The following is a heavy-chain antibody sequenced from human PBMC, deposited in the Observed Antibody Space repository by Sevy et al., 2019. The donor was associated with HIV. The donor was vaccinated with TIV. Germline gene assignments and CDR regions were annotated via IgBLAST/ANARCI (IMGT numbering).Heavy chain of an antibody. CDR2: INHSGST. Sequence: SETLSLTCAVYGGSFSGYYWSWMRQPPGKGLEWIGEINHSGSTNYNPSLKSRVTISVDTSKNQFSLKLSSVTAADTAVYYCARRVVDTAMVEPTFDYWGQGTLVTVSS. CDR3: ARRVVDTAMVEPTFDY. D-gene: IGHD5-18*01. J-gene: IGHJ4*02. V-gene: IGHV4-34*01. CDR1: GGSFSGYY.